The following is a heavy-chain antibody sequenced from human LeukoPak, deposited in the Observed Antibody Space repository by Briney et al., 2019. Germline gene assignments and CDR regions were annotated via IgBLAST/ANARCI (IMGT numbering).Heavy chain of an antibody. V-gene: IGHV4-61*02. CDR2: IYTSGGT. CDR3: ATYCSHTSCHTGGGFQH. CDR1: GGSISSGGYF. D-gene: IGHD2-2*02. J-gene: IGHJ1*01. Sequence: PSETLSLTCTVSGGSISSGGYFWSWIRQPAGKGLEWIGRIYTSGGTNYNPSLNSRVTVSIDTSTNQFSLRLTSVTAADTAVYYCATYCSHTSCHTGGGFQHWGQATLVTVSS.